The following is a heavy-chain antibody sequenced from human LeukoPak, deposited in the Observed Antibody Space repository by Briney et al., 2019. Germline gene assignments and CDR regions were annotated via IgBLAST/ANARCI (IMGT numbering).Heavy chain of an antibody. J-gene: IGHJ4*02. V-gene: IGHV4-59*08. D-gene: IGHD5-24*01. CDR1: GGSISSYY. CDR2: IYYSGST. CDR3: ARLEMATKSADY. Sequence: SETLSLTCTVSGGSISSYYWSWIRQPPGKGLEWIGYIYYSGSTNYNPSLKSRVTISVGTSKNQFSLKLSSVTAADTAVYYCARLEMATKSADYWGQGTLVTVSS.